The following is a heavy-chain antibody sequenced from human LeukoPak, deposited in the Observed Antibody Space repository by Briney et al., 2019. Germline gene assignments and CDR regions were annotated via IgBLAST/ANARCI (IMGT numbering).Heavy chain of an antibody. CDR2: IQYDGNTI. CDR3: AKYKYSYGSGAFDI. CDR1: GFTYSQNG. J-gene: IGHJ3*02. D-gene: IGHD5-18*01. Sequence: GGSLRLSCVASGFTYSQNGMHWVRQAPGKGLEWVAFIQYDGNTIFYADSVKGRFTISRDNSKNTLYLQMNSLRAEDTAVYYCAKYKYSYGSGAFDIWGQGTMVTVSS. V-gene: IGHV3-30*02.